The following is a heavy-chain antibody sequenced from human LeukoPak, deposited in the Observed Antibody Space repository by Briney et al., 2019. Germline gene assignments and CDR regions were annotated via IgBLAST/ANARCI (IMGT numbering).Heavy chain of an antibody. D-gene: IGHD2/OR15-2a*01. V-gene: IGHV1-69*04. CDR2: IIPILGIA. Sequence: GASVKVSCKASGGTFSSYAISWVRQAPGQGLEWMGRIIPILGIANYAQKFQGRVTITADKSTSTAYMELSSLRSEDAAVYYCAREGDTYFSEYYYGMDVWGQGTTVTVSS. CDR3: AREGDTYFSEYYYGMDV. CDR1: GGTFSSYA. J-gene: IGHJ6*02.